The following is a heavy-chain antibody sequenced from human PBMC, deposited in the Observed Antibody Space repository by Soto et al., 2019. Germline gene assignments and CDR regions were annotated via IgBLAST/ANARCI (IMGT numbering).Heavy chain of an antibody. D-gene: IGHD5-12*01. CDR3: AREGEMATSNPYYYYGMDV. CDR1: GGTFSSYA. J-gene: IGHJ6*02. V-gene: IGHV1-69*12. Sequence: QVQLVQSGAEVKKPGSSVKVSCKASGGTFSSYAISWVRQAPGQGLEWMGGIIPIFGTANYAQKFQGRVTITADEXXSXAXXELSSLRSEDTAVYYCAREGEMATSNPYYYYGMDVWGQGNTVTVSS. CDR2: IIPIFGTA.